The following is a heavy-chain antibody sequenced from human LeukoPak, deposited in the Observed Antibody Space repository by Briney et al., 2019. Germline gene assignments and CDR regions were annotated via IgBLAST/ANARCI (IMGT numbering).Heavy chain of an antibody. CDR2: IYYSGST. Sequence: SETLSLTCTVSGGSISSYYWSWIRQPPGKGLEWIGYIYYSGSTNYNPSLKSRVTISVDTSKNQFSLKLSSVTAADTAVYYCARGGATSGHIVVVTAIRTRYYYYGMDVWGQGTTVTVSS. D-gene: IGHD2-21*02. J-gene: IGHJ6*02. CDR1: GGSISSYY. CDR3: ARGGATSGHIVVVTAIRTRYYYYGMDV. V-gene: IGHV4-59*08.